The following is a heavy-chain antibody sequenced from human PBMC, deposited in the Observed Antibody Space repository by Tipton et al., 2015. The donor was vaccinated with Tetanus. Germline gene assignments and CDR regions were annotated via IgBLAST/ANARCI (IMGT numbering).Heavy chain of an antibody. CDR2: IKPSSGAT. CDR3: ARDQLDH. J-gene: IGHJ4*02. Sequence: QLVQSGAEVKKPGASVRVSCKASGYTFTDYYIHWVRQTPRQGLEWLGWIKPSSGATKYAQMFQGRVTLTRDTSISTAYMKLRSLRSDDTAVYFCARDQLDHWGQGTLVTVSS. V-gene: IGHV1-2*02. CDR1: GYTFTDYY.